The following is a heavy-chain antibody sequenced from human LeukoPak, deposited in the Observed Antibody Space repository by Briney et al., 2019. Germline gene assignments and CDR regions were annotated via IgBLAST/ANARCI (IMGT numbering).Heavy chain of an antibody. CDR2: TSGSDAST. CDR3: ARDSMGATTY. D-gene: IGHD1-26*01. CDR1: GFSLSTFA. Sequence: GGSLRLSCAASGFSLSTFAMSWVRQAPGTGLEWVSATSGSDASTYYADSVKGRFTISRDNSKNTLYLQMNSLRAEDTAVYYCARDSMGATTYWGQGTLVTVSS. V-gene: IGHV3-23*01. J-gene: IGHJ4*02.